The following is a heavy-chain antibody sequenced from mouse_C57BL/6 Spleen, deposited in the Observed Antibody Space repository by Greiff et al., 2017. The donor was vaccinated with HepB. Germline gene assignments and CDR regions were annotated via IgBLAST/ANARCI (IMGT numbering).Heavy chain of an antibody. J-gene: IGHJ3*01. CDR2: IDPETGGT. D-gene: IGHD1-1*01. CDR3: TRRAYYYGSWD. V-gene: IGHV1-15*01. Sequence: VQLQQSGAELVRPGASVTLSCKASGYTFTDYEMHWVKQTPVHGLEWIGAIDPETGGTAYNQKFKGKAILTADKSSSTAYMELRSLTSEDSAVYYCTRRAYYYGSWDWGQGTLVTVSA. CDR1: GYTFTDYE.